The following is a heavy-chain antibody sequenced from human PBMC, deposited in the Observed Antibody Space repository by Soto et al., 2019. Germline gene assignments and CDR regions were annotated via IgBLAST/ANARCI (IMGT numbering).Heavy chain of an antibody. CDR3: ARVGIATGPMGGMDF. CDR2: IYYSGST. CDR1: GGSISIGGYY. D-gene: IGHD1-26*01. V-gene: IGHV4-31*03. J-gene: IGHJ6*02. Sequence: SETLSLTCTVSGGSISIGGYYWSWIRQHPGKGLEWIGYIYYSGSTYYNPSLKSRVTISVDTSKNQFSLKLSSVTAADTAVYYCARVGIATGPMGGMDFWCHGTTFT.